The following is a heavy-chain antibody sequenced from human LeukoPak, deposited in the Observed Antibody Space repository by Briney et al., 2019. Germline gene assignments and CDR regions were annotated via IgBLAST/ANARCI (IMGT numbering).Heavy chain of an antibody. CDR3: ARDWVAGGVDY. V-gene: IGHV4-38-2*02. Sequence: SETLSLTCTVSGYSISSGYYWGWIRQPPVKGLEWIGSIYHSGSTYYNPSLKSRVTISVDTSKNQFSLKLSSVTAADTAVYYCARDWVAGGVDYWGQGTLVTVSS. CDR2: IYHSGST. J-gene: IGHJ4*02. CDR1: GYSISSGYY. D-gene: IGHD2-15*01.